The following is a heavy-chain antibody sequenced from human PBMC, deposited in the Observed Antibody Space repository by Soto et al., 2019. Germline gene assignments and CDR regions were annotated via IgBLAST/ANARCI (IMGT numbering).Heavy chain of an antibody. CDR3: ARVEHGVEVLLG. CDR1: GYTFTSYG. V-gene: IGHV1-18*01. CDR2: ISAYNGNT. Sequence: ASVKVSCKASGYTFTSYGSSWVRQAPGQGLEWMGWISAYNGNTNYAQKLQGRVTMTTDTSTSTAYMELRSLRSDDTAVYYCARVEHGVEVLLGWGQGTMVTVSS. D-gene: IGHD2-15*01. J-gene: IGHJ3*01.